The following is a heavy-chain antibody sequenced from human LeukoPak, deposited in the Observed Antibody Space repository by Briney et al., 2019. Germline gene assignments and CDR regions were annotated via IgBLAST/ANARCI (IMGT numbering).Heavy chain of an antibody. J-gene: IGHJ4*02. CDR1: GGSISSGDYY. D-gene: IGHD2-15*01. CDR3: ARHNGGVVAAPIDY. Sequence: PSETLSLTCTVSGGSISSGDYYWSWIRQPPGKGLEWIGYIYYSGSTYYNPSLKSRVTISVDTSKIQFSLKLSSVTAADTAVYYCARHNGGVVAAPIDYWGQGTLVTVSS. CDR2: IYYSGST. V-gene: IGHV4-30-4*01.